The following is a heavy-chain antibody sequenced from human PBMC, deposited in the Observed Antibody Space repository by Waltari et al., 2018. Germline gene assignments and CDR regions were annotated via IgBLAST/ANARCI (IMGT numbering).Heavy chain of an antibody. Sequence: EVQLLESGGGLVEPGGSLRLSCAASGLIFSSFAMSWVRQAPGKGLDWGSGVCDSGRCTYYADSVTGRFSISRDNSKNTVFLQINSLRAEDTAVYFCATAYSNSCFNHWGQGTLVTVSS. D-gene: IGHD5-18*01. CDR1: GLIFSSFA. J-gene: IGHJ4*02. V-gene: IGHV3-23*01. CDR3: ATAYSNSCFNH. CDR2: VCDSGRCT.